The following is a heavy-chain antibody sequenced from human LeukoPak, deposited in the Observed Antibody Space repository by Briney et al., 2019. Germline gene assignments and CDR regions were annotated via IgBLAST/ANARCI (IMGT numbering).Heavy chain of an antibody. V-gene: IGHV1-69*13. D-gene: IGHD1-1*01. J-gene: IGHJ6*02. CDR3: ARPSTGSYYYYYGMDV. Sequence: ASVKVSCTASGGTFSSYAISWVRQAPGQGLEWMGGIIPIFGTANYAQKFQGRVTITADESTSTAYMELSSLRSEDTAVYYCARPSTGSYYYYYGMDVWGQGTTVTVSS. CDR2: IIPIFGTA. CDR1: GGTFSSYA.